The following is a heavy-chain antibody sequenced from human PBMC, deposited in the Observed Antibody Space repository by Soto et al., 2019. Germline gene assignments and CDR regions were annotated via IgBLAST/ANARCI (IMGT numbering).Heavy chain of an antibody. Sequence: QVHLVQSGAEVKKPGASVKVSCKGSGYCFTTYGITWVRQAPGQGFEWMAWISAHNGNTNYAQKLQGRVTVTRDTSTSTAYMELRSLRSDDTALYYCARGRYGDYWGQGALVTVSS. CDR1: GYCFTTYG. CDR3: ARGRYGDY. D-gene: IGHD1-1*01. J-gene: IGHJ4*02. CDR2: ISAHNGNT. V-gene: IGHV1-18*01.